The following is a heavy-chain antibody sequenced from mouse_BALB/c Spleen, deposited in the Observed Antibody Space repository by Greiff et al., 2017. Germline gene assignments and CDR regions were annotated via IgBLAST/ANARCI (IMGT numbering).Heavy chain of an antibody. V-gene: IGHV5-4*02. CDR3: ARRGGSSYGAMDY. J-gene: IGHJ4*01. D-gene: IGHD1-1*01. CDR1: GFTFSDYY. Sequence: EVNLVESGGGLVKPGGSLKLSCAASGFTFSDYYMYWVRQTPEKRLEWVATISDGGSYTYYPDSVKGRFTISRDNAKNNLYLQMSSLKSEDTAMYYCARRGGSSYGAMDYWGQGTSVTVSS. CDR2: ISDGGSYT.